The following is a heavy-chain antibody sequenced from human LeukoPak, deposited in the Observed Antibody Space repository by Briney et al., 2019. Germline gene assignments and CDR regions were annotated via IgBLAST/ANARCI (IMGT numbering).Heavy chain of an antibody. CDR3: ARDARIAVAGTWVYYFDY. Sequence: SQTLSLTCAISGDSVSSNSAAWNWIRQSPSRGLEWLGRTYYRSKWYNDYAVSVKSRITINPDTSKNQFSLQLNSVTPEDTAVYYCARDARIAVAGTWVYYFDYWGQGTLVTVS. D-gene: IGHD6-19*01. CDR1: GDSVSSNSAA. CDR2: TYYRSKWYN. J-gene: IGHJ4*02. V-gene: IGHV6-1*01.